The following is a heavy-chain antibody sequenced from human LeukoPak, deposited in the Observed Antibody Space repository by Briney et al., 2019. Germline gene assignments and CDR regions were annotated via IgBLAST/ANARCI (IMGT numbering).Heavy chain of an antibody. D-gene: IGHD6-19*01. CDR3: AKDRKTGYSSGWYGGFDY. V-gene: IGHV3-30*18. CDR1: GFTFSSYG. J-gene: IGHJ4*02. Sequence: GGSLRLSCAASGFTFSSYGMHWVRQAPGKGLEWVAVISYDGSNKYYADSVKGRFTISRDNSKNTLYLQMNSLRAEDTAVYYCAKDRKTGYSSGWYGGFDYWGQGTLVTVSS. CDR2: ISYDGSNK.